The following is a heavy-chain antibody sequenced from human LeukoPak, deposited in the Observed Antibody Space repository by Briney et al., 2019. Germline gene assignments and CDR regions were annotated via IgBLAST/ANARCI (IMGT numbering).Heavy chain of an antibody. CDR1: GFTFDDYA. Sequence: PGGSLRLSCAASGFTFDDYAMHWVRQAPGKGLEWVSLISGDGGSTYYADSVKGRFTISRDNSKNSLYLQMNSLRTEDTALYYRAKGSNYYDSSGPDYWGQGTLVTVSS. CDR3: AKGSNYYDSSGPDY. V-gene: IGHV3-43*02. CDR2: ISGDGGST. D-gene: IGHD3-22*01. J-gene: IGHJ4*02.